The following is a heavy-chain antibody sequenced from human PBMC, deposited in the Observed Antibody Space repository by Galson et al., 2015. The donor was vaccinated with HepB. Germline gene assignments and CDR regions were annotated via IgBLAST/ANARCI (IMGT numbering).Heavy chain of an antibody. J-gene: IGHJ4*02. CDR3: ARVLGDAHGDH. Sequence: QSGAEVKKPGESLKISCQGSGYIFNTYWIGWVRRMPGKGLEWMGIIYPTDSDTRYSPSFQGQVTISVDKSINTAYLQWSSLKASDTAMFYCARVLGDAHGDHWGQGTLVTVSS. V-gene: IGHV5-51*01. CDR1: GYIFNTYW. CDR2: IYPTDSDT.